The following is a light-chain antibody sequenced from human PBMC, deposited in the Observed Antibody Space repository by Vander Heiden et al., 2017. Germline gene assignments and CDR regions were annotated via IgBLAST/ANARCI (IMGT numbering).Light chain of an antibody. CDR2: LNSDGSH. CDR1: SGHSSYA. Sequence: QLVQTQSPSASASLGASVKLTCTLSSGHSSYAIAWHQQQPGKGPRFLMKLNSDGSHRKGDGIPDRFSGSSSGAGRYLTITSLQSEDEADYYCQTWGNGFQVFGGGTKLTVL. J-gene: IGLJ3*02. CDR3: QTWGNGFQV. V-gene: IGLV4-69*01.